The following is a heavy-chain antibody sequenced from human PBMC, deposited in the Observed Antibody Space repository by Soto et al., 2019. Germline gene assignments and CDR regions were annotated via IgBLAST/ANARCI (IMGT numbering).Heavy chain of an antibody. CDR2: ISGSGGST. CDR1: GFTFSSYA. CDR3: AKMIEGSSGWYYWYFDL. D-gene: IGHD6-19*01. J-gene: IGHJ2*01. Sequence: GGSLRLSCAASGFTFSSYAMSWVRQAPGKGLEWVSAISGSGGSTYYADSVKGRFTISRDNSKNTLYLQMNSLRAEDTAVYYCAKMIEGSSGWYYWYFDLWGRGTLVTVSS. V-gene: IGHV3-23*01.